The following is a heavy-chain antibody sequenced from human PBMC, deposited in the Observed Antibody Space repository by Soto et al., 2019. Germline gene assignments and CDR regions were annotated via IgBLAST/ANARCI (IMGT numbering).Heavy chain of an antibody. V-gene: IGHV3-33*01. D-gene: IGHD2-2*01. CDR2: IWYDGSNK. CDR3: ARGVVVPAALAWYMDV. CDR1: GFTFSSYG. J-gene: IGHJ6*03. Sequence: PGGSLRLSCAASGFTFSSYGMHWVRQAPGKGLEWVAVIWYDGSNKYYADSVKGRFTISRDNSKNTLYLQMNSLRAEDTAVYYCARGVVVPAALAWYMDVWGKGTTVTVSS.